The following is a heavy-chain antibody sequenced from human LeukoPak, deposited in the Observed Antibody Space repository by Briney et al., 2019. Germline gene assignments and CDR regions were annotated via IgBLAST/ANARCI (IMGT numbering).Heavy chain of an antibody. J-gene: IGHJ2*01. V-gene: IGHV4-59*01. CDR1: GGSISTYY. CDR2: IYSSGST. CDR3: ARDPAHYYDSSGYNWYFDL. Sequence: SETLSLTCTVSGGSISTYYWSWIRQSPGHRLEWIGCIYSSGSTNYNPSLKSRVTISVDTSKNQFSLKLSSVTAADTAVYYCARDPAHYYDSSGYNWYFDLWGRGTPVTVSS. D-gene: IGHD3-22*01.